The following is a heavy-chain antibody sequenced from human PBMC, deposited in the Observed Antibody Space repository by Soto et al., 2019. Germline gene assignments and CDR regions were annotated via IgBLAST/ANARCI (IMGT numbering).Heavy chain of an antibody. CDR2: ISATGGGT. V-gene: IGHV3-23*01. CDR1: GFKFSNYS. D-gene: IGHD3-16*01. CDR3: AKDRRVGGHSDLYFDF. Sequence: SGGSLRLSCAASGFKFSNYSISWVRQAPWKGLEWVSLISATGGGTYYADSVKGRFTISRDNSQNTLYLQVHSLTAEDTAVYYCAKDRRVGGHSDLYFDFWGKGAHVTFSS. J-gene: IGHJ5*01.